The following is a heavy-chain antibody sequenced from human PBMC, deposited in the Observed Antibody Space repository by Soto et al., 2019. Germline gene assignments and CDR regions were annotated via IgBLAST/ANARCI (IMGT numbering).Heavy chain of an antibody. CDR2: IFYGGNT. CDR3: ASRYYFDYGGYYHTFDP. V-gene: IGHV4-39*01. Sequence: WGTLSLTCTVSDGSITSSNNFWGWIRQPPGKGLEWIGTIFYGGNTYYNPSLKSRVTMSVDTFKNQFSLRLSSVTAADTAVYFCASRYYFDYGGYYHTFDPWGQGTLVTVSS. D-gene: IGHD3-22*01. CDR1: DGSITSSNNF. J-gene: IGHJ5*02.